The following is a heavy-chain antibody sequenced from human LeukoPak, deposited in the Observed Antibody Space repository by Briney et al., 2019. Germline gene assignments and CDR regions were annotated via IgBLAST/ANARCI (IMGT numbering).Heavy chain of an antibody. CDR2: ISGSST. J-gene: IGHJ3*02. V-gene: IGHV3-48*03. CDR3: ARCPRSSDAFDI. Sequence: PGGSLRLSCAASGFTFSSYEMNWVRQARGKGLEWVSYISGSSTYYADSVRGRFTISRDNAENSLYLQMNSLRAEDTAVYYCARCPRSSDAFDIWGQGTMVTVSS. CDR1: GFTFSSYE.